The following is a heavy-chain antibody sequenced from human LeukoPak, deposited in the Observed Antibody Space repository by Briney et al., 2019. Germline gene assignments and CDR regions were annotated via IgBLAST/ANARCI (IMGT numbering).Heavy chain of an antibody. D-gene: IGHD2-15*01. Sequence: GGSLRLSCAASGFAFSNAWMSWVRQAPGKGLEWVGRIKSKTDGGTTDYAAPVKGRFTISRDDSKNTLYLQMNSLKTEDTAVYYCTGRIVVVVAATPRPENYFDYWGQGTLVTVSS. CDR2: IKSKTDGGTT. CDR1: GFAFSNAW. CDR3: TGRIVVVVAATPRPENYFDY. J-gene: IGHJ4*02. V-gene: IGHV3-15*01.